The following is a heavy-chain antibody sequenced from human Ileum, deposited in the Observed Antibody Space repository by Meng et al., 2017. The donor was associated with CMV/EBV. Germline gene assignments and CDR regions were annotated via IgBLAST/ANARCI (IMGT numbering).Heavy chain of an antibody. Sequence: GGSLRLSCAASGFNFNNFGMHWVRQAPGNGLEWVSFIRHDATNKYFADSVRGRFTISRDNSKNTLYLQMNRLRPEDTAIYYCAKDLNVAVTGPRFFDSWGQGTLVTVSS. CDR3: AKDLNVAVTGPRFFDS. CDR1: GFNFNNFG. V-gene: IGHV3-30*02. D-gene: IGHD6-19*01. CDR2: IRHDATNK. J-gene: IGHJ4*02.